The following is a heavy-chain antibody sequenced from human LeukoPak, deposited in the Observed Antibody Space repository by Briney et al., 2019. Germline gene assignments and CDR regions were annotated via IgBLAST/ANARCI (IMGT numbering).Heavy chain of an antibody. CDR2: IYYSGST. CDR1: GGSISSYY. D-gene: IGHD5-18*01. CDR3: ARGEGDTAMVRGAFDI. Sequence: SETLSLTCTVSGGSISSYYWSWLRQPPGKGLEWIGYIYYSGSTNYNPSLKSRVTISVDTSKNQFSLKLSSVTAADTAVYYCARGEGDTAMVRGAFDIWGQGTMVTVSS. J-gene: IGHJ3*02. V-gene: IGHV4-59*01.